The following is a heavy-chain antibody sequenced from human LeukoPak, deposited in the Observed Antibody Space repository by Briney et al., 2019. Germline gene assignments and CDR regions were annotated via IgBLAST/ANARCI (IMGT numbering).Heavy chain of an antibody. CDR2: ISYDGSNK. D-gene: IGHD6-13*01. CDR1: GFTFSSYA. Sequence: GSLRLSCAASGFTFSSYAMHLVRQAPGKGLEWVSVISYDGSNKYYADSVKGRFTISRDNSKNTLYLQMNSLRAEDTAVYYCARGYSSSWFYYYYGMDVWGQGTTVTVSS. CDR3: ARGYSSSWFYYYYGMDV. J-gene: IGHJ6*02. V-gene: IGHV3-30-3*01.